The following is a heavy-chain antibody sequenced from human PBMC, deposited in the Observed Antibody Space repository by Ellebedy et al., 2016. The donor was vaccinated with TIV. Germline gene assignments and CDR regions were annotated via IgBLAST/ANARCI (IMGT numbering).Heavy chain of an antibody. D-gene: IGHD6-6*01. Sequence: ASVKVSCKASGYTFTAYHIHWVRQAPGQGLEWMGWINPNSGGTNYAQKFQGRVTLTRDTSISTAYMELSRLRSDDTAVYYCAINQQLGYWGQGTLVTVSS. J-gene: IGHJ4*02. CDR2: INPNSGGT. V-gene: IGHV1-2*02. CDR1: GYTFTAYH. CDR3: AINQQLGY.